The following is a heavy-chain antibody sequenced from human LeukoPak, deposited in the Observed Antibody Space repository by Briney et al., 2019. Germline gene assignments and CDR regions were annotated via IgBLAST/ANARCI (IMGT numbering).Heavy chain of an antibody. Sequence: GASVKVSCKASGYTFTSYGISWVRQAPGQGLEWMGWISAYNGNTNYAQKLQGGVTMTTDTSTSTAYMELRSLRSDDTAVYYCARDRGSSSWYEGFNWFDPWGQGTLVTVSS. V-gene: IGHV1-18*01. J-gene: IGHJ5*02. D-gene: IGHD6-13*01. CDR3: ARDRGSSSWYEGFNWFDP. CDR1: GYTFTSYG. CDR2: ISAYNGNT.